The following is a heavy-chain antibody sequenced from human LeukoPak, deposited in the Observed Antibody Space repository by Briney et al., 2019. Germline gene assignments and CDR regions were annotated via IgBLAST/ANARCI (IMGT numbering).Heavy chain of an antibody. Sequence: ASMKVSCKASGYTFTAFYIHWVRQAPGQGLEWMGWINPNSGGTNYPQKFKGRVTMTRDTSISTAYMELSSLTSDDTAVYYCARVPGGGYAGAFDFWGQGTVVTVSS. D-gene: IGHD5-12*01. CDR3: ARVPGGGYAGAFDF. J-gene: IGHJ3*01. V-gene: IGHV1-2*02. CDR2: INPNSGGT. CDR1: GYTFTAFY.